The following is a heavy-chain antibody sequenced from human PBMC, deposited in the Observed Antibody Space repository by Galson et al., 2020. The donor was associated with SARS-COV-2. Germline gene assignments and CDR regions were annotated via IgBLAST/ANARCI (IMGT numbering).Heavy chain of an antibody. D-gene: IGHD3-16*02. J-gene: IGHJ4*02. V-gene: IGHV5-51*01. CDR2: IYPGDSDT. Sequence: GESLKISCKGSGYSFTSYWIGWVRQMPGKGLEWMGIIYPGDSDTRYSPSFQGQVTISADKSISTAYLQWSSLKASDTAMHYCARHRQFTLGSYPFDYWGQGTLVTVSS. CDR1: GYSFTSYW. CDR3: ARHRQFTLGSYPFDY.